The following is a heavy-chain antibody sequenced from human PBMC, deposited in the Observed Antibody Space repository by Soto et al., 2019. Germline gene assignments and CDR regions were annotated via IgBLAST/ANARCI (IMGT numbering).Heavy chain of an antibody. V-gene: IGHV1-18*01. CDR1: GYTFTSSG. J-gene: IGHJ5*02. CDR3: ASDRPYYDNREVGWFDP. Sequence: QVELVQSGAEVRKPGASVKVSCRASGYTFTSSGISWVRQAPGQGLEWLGWISGHNGTTNYAQKFQARVTMTTDTSTRTAFTELRTLISEDTAVYYCASDRPYYDNREVGWFDPWGQGTLVTVSS. CDR2: ISGHNGTT. D-gene: IGHD3-16*01.